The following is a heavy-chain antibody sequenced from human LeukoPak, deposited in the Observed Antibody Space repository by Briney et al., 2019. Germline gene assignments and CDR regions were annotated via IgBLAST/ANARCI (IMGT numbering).Heavy chain of an antibody. Sequence: GGSLRLSCVASGFTFSSYAMSWVRQAPGKGLEWVSAISGSGGSTFYADSVKGRFTISRDNSKNTLYLQMSSLRAEDTAVYYCAKDRGRYYDSSGYYWGYYFDSWGQGILVTVST. CDR2: ISGSGGST. D-gene: IGHD3-22*01. V-gene: IGHV3-23*01. CDR1: GFTFSSYA. CDR3: AKDRGRYYDSSGYYWGYYFDS. J-gene: IGHJ4*02.